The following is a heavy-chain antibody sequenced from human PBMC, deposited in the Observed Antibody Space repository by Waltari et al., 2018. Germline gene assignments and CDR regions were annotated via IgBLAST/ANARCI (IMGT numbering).Heavy chain of an antibody. CDR1: GFTFSSYE. CDR2: ISSSGSTI. Sequence: EVQLVESGGGLVQPGGSLRLSCAASGFTFSSYEMNWVRQAPGKGLEWVSYISSSGSTIYYADSVKGRFTISRDNAKNSLYLQMNSLRAEDTAVYYCAREFWSGYWGFDYWGQGTLVTVSS. V-gene: IGHV3-48*03. D-gene: IGHD3-3*01. CDR3: AREFWSGYWGFDY. J-gene: IGHJ4*02.